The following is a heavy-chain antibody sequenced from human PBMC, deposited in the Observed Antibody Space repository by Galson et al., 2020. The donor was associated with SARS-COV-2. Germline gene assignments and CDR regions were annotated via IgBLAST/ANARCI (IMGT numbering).Heavy chain of an antibody. CDR1: GGSVSSGDYN. V-gene: IGHV4-31*03. J-gene: IGHJ3*01. D-gene: IGHD3-16*02. CDR3: ARDRKSRVTFGGVVVDAFDL. Sequence: SETLSLTCTVSGGSVSSGDYNWTWIRQHTGKGLEWIVYINYSGSSYYTPSLKSRVSISVDTTKNQLSLKLSTATAADTAVYYCARDRKSRVTFGGVVVDAFDLWGQGTRVTVSP. CDR2: INYSGSS.